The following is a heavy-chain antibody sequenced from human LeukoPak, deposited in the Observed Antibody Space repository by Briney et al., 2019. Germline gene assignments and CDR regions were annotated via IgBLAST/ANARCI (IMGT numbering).Heavy chain of an antibody. D-gene: IGHD2-15*01. CDR2: IIPIFGTA. V-gene: IGHV1-69*13. CDR3: ARPFYCSGGSCYLGEYYYYGMDV. CDR1: GGTFSSYA. J-gene: IGHJ6*02. Sequence: SVKVSCKASGGTFSSYAISWVRQAPGQGLEWMGGIIPIFGTANYAQKFQGRVTITADESTSTAYMELSSLRSEDTAVYYCARPFYCSGGSCYLGEYYYYGMDVWGQGTTVTVSS.